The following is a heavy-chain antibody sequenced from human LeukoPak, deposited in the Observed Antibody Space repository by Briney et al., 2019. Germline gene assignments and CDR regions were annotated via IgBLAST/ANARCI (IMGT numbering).Heavy chain of an antibody. V-gene: IGHV1-18*04. CDR1: GYAFSDRG. Sequence: GASVKVSCTASGYAFSDRGVNWVRQAPGQGLEWMGWISGYNGHTSYAQKFQGRVMVTTDRSTNTAYLELRSLRSDDTAVYYCARVPNSRNTYGYNDKWGQGTQVTVSS. CDR2: ISGYNGHT. D-gene: IGHD5-18*01. J-gene: IGHJ4*02. CDR3: ARVPNSRNTYGYNDK.